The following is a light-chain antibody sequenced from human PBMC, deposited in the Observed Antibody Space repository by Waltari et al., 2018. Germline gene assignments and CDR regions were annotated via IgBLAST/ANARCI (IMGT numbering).Light chain of an antibody. J-gene: IGLJ2*01. CDR2: SNN. Sequence: QSVLTQPPSASGTPGQRVTIPCSGSSSNIGSNPVNWYQQPPGTAPNLLIYSNNQRPSGVPDRFSGSKSGTSASLAISGLQSEDEADYYCAVWDDSLNGPVFGGGTKLTVL. CDR3: AVWDDSLNGPV. CDR1: SSNIGSNP. V-gene: IGLV1-44*01.